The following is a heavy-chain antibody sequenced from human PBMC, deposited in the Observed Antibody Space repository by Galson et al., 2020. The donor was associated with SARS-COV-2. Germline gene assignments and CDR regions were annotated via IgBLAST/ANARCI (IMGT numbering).Heavy chain of an antibody. J-gene: IGHJ4*02. CDR3: ATGISSNKRSCSGGRCYSDFVQSESGGIDF. Sequence: GGSLRLSCAASDFTFNIAWMSWVRQAPGKGLEWVGRIKTKNDVGATDYAAPVKGRFIISRDDSKHTLYLQMNSLKTEDTAVYYCATGISSNKRSCSGGRCYSDFVQSESGGIDFWGQGTLVTVSS. D-gene: IGHD2-15*01. V-gene: IGHV3-15*01. CDR2: IKTKNDVGAT. CDR1: DFTFNIAW.